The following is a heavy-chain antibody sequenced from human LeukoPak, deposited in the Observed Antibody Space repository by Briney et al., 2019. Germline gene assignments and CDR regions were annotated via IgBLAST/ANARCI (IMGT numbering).Heavy chain of an antibody. Sequence: GGSLRLSCAASGFTFSSYAMSWVRQAPGKGLEWDSAISGGGGSTYYADSVKGRFTISRDNSKNTLYLQMNSLRAEDTAVYYCAKDPRIVGATIAYFDYWGQGTLVTVSS. CDR1: GFTFSSYA. J-gene: IGHJ4*02. V-gene: IGHV3-23*01. CDR3: AKDPRIVGATIAYFDY. D-gene: IGHD1-26*01. CDR2: ISGGGGST.